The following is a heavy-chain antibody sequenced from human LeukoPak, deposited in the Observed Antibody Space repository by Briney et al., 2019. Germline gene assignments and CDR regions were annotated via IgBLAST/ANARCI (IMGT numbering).Heavy chain of an antibody. Sequence: NPSETLSLTCTVSGGSISSGGYYWSWIRQHPGKGLEWIGYIYYSGCTDYNPSLKSRFTMSVDTSKNQFSLKLSSVTAADTAVYYCASADYDMAFDIWGQGTMVTVSS. V-gene: IGHV4-31*03. CDR1: GGSISSGGYY. CDR3: ASADYDMAFDI. CDR2: IYYSGCT. J-gene: IGHJ3*02. D-gene: IGHD3-9*01.